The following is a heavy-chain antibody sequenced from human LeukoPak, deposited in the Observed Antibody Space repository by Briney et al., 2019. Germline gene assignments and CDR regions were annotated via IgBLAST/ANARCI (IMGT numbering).Heavy chain of an antibody. V-gene: IGHV4-39*07. J-gene: IGHJ4*02. D-gene: IGHD4-17*01. CDR1: GGSISSSSYY. CDR3: AREGYGDYPRFDY. Sequence: KPSETLSLTCTVSGGSISSSSYYWGWIRQPPGKGLEWIGSIYYSGSTYYNPSLKSRVTISVDTSKNQFSLKLSSVTAADTAVYYCAREGYGDYPRFDYWGQGTLVTVSS. CDR2: IYYSGST.